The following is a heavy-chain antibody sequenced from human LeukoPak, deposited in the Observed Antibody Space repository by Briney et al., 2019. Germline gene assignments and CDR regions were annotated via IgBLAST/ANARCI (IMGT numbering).Heavy chain of an antibody. CDR2: IYYSGST. V-gene: IGHV4-59*01. CDR3: ARHRGGYADAFDI. CDR1: GGSISSYY. D-gene: IGHD3-16*01. J-gene: IGHJ3*02. Sequence: PSETLSLTCTVSGGSISSYYWSWIRQPPGKGLEWIGYIYYSGSTNYNPSLKSRVTISVDTSKNQFSLELSSVTAADTAVYYCARHRGGYADAFDIWGQGTMVTVSS.